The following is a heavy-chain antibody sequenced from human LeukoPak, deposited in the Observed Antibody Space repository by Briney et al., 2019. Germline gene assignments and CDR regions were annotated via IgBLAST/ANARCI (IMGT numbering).Heavy chain of an antibody. Sequence: GGSLRRSCSASGFTFSSYAMSWVRQAPGKGLEWVSAISGSGGSTYYADSVKGRFTISRDNSKNTLYLQMNTLRAEDTAVYYCAINWNLDYWGQGTLVTVSS. CDR1: GFTFSSYA. CDR3: AINWNLDY. D-gene: IGHD1-20*01. V-gene: IGHV3-23*01. CDR2: ISGSGGST. J-gene: IGHJ4*02.